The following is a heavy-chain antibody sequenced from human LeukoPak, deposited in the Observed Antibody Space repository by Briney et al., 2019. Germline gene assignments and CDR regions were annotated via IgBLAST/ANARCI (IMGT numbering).Heavy chain of an antibody. CDR2: IYYSGST. Sequence: SETLSLTCTVSVGSISSYYWSWIRQPPGKGLEWIGYIYYSGSTNYNPSLKSRVTISVDTSKNQFPLKLSSVTAADTAVYYCARMFRTYCGGDCYYWYFDLWGRGTLVTVSS. D-gene: IGHD2-21*01. CDR3: ARMFRTYCGGDCYYWYFDL. J-gene: IGHJ2*01. CDR1: VGSISSYY. V-gene: IGHV4-59*01.